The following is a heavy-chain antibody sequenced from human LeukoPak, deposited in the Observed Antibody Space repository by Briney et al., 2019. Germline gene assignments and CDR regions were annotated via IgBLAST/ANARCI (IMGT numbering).Heavy chain of an antibody. CDR1: GNSISSGDNY. D-gene: IGHD2-2*01. CDR3: ANRGSSVDY. V-gene: IGHV4-30-2*03. J-gene: IGHJ4*02. Sequence: PSQTLSLTCTVSGNSISSGDNYWSWIRQPAGKGLEWIGSIYYSGSTYYNPSLKSRVTISVDTSKNQSSLKLSSVTAADTAVYYCANRGSSVDYWGQGTLVTVSS. CDR2: IYYSGST.